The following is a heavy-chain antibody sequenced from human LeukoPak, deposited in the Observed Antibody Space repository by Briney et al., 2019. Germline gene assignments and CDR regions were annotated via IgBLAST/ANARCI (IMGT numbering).Heavy chain of an antibody. CDR1: GFTFSSYW. D-gene: IGHD3-10*01. Sequence: PGGSLRLSCAVSGFTFSSYWMHWVRQAPGKGLVWVSRINSDGRSTNYADSVKGRFTISRDNAKNTLYLQLNSLRVEDTAVYYCARGASSGFRIDYWGQGTLVTVSS. CDR2: INSDGRST. V-gene: IGHV3-74*01. CDR3: ARGASSGFRIDY. J-gene: IGHJ4*02.